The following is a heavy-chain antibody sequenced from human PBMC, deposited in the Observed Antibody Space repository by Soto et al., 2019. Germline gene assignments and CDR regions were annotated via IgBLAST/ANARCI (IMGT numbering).Heavy chain of an antibody. CDR1: GFTFGGYA. V-gene: IGHV3-49*03. J-gene: IGHJ4*01. D-gene: IGHD2-15*01. CDR3: TTHIVVVVAARSGVDY. Sequence: GGSLRLSCTASGFTFGGYAMSWFRQAPGKGLEWVGFIRSKAYGGTTEYAASVKGRFTISRDDSKIIAYLQMNSLKTEDTAVYYCTTHIVVVVAARSGVDYWGHGTLVTVSS. CDR2: IRSKAYGGTT.